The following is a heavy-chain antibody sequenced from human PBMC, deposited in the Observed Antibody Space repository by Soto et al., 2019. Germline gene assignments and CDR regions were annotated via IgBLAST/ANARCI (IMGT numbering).Heavy chain of an antibody. J-gene: IGHJ6*02. CDR3: VRGWYKTRPYGMDV. CDR2: IYSGGST. D-gene: IGHD1-20*01. V-gene: IGHV3-53*01. Sequence: GGSLRLSCAASGFTVIINYMSWVRQAPGKGLEWVSVIYSGGSTYYADSVKGRFTISRDNSKNTLYLQMNSLRAEDTAVYYCVRGWYKTRPYGMDVWGQGTTVTVSS. CDR1: GFTVIINY.